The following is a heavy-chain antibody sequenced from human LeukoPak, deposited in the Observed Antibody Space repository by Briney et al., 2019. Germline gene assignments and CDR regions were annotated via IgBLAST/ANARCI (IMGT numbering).Heavy chain of an antibody. CDR2: ISSSSSYI. J-gene: IGHJ4*02. D-gene: IGHD1-14*01. CDR1: GFTFSSYS. Sequence: PGGSLRLSCAASGFTFSSYSMNWVREAPGRGLWWVSSISSSSSYIYYADSVKGRFTISRDNTKNALYLQINSRRAEDTAVYYFAREDRGGYYFDNWGQETLVTVSS. CDR3: AREDRGGYYFDN. V-gene: IGHV3-21*01.